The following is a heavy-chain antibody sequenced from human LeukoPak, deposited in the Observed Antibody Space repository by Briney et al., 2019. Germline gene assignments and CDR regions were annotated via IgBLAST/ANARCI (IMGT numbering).Heavy chain of an antibody. CDR2: GSYSGST. D-gene: IGHD6-19*01. J-gene: IGHJ4*02. CDR1: GGSISSYY. CDR3: ARDSSGWDFAY. Sequence: SETLSLTCTVSGGSISSYYWNCIRQPPGKGLEWIGYGSYSGSTDYNPSLKSRVTISVDTSKNQFSLKLSSVTAADTAVYYCARDSSGWDFAYWGQGTLVTVSS. V-gene: IGHV4-59*01.